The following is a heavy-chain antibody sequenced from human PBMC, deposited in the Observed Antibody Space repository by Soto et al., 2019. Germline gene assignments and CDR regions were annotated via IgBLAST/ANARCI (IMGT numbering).Heavy chain of an antibody. J-gene: IGHJ6*03. Sequence: SETLSLTCTVSGGSISSGGYYWSWIRQHPGKGLEWIGYIYYSGSTYYNPSLKSRVTISVDTSKNQFSLKLSSVTAADTAVYYCARAYYDFWSGYPYYYYMDVWGKGTTVTVSS. CDR3: ARAYYDFWSGYPYYYYMDV. D-gene: IGHD3-3*01. CDR1: GGSISSGGYY. V-gene: IGHV4-31*03. CDR2: IYYSGST.